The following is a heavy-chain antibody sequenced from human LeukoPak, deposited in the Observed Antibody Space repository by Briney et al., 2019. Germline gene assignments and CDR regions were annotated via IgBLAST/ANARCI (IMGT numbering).Heavy chain of an antibody. CDR3: AREGQDYGDYGGWFDP. J-gene: IGHJ5*02. D-gene: IGHD4-17*01. V-gene: IGHV3-21*03. CDR1: GYFFPNAW. CDR2: ISSSSSYM. Sequence: GGSLRLSCTISGYFFPNAWLNWVRQVPGKGLEWVSSISSSSSYMFYGGSVKGRFTISRDNAKNSLYLQMNSLRAEDTAVYYCAREGQDYGDYGGWFDPWGQGTLVTVFS.